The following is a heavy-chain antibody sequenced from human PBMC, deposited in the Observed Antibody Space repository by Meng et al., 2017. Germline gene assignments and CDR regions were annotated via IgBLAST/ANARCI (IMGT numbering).Heavy chain of an antibody. J-gene: IGHJ4*02. CDR2: ISSSSSYI. V-gene: IGHV3-21*01. Sequence: GGGWDTRGGPLRFSWAASVFTLSCYGMTWVRQATGKGLEWVSSISSSSSYIYYADSVKGRFTISRDNAKNSLYLQMNSRRAEDTAVYYCARIPGGVWGSYRYTEDYWGQGTLVTVSS. CDR1: VFTLSCYG. D-gene: IGHD3-16*02. CDR3: ARIPGGVWGSYRYTEDY.